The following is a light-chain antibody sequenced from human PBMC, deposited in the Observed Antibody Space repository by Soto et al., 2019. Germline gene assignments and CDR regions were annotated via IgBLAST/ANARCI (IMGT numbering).Light chain of an antibody. CDR1: SSNIGADFD. V-gene: IGLV1-40*01. J-gene: IGLJ1*01. Sequence: QSVLTQPPSVAGSPGQSITISCTWRSSNIGADFDVYWYQQLPGAAPKLLIYGNTNRPSGVPDRFSGSKSGTSASLAITGLQAEDEADYYCQSYDRSLTGVFGTGTKVTVL. CDR3: QSYDRSLTGV. CDR2: GNT.